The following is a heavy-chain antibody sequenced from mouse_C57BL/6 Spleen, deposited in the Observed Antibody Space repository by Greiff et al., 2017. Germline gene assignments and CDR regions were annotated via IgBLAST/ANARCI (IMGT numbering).Heavy chain of an antibody. Sequence: EVHLVESGGGLVKPGGSLKLSCAASGFTFSSYAMSWVRQTPEKRLEWVATISDGGSYTYYPDNVKGRFTISRDNAKNNLYLQMSHLKSEDTAMYYCARDGRGSYFDYWGQGTTLTVSS. V-gene: IGHV5-4*01. CDR2: ISDGGSYT. D-gene: IGHD1-1*01. CDR1: GFTFSSYA. J-gene: IGHJ2*01. CDR3: ARDGRGSYFDY.